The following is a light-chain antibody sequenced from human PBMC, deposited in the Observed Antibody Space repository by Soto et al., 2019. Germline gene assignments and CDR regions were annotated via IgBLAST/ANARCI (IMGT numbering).Light chain of an antibody. Sequence: EIVLTQSPGTLSLSPGERATLSCRASQSVSSSHLAWYQQKPGQAPRLLIYGASRRATGIPDRFSGSGSGTDFTRTISRLEPEDFAVFYCQQYGTSPYTFGQGTKLDIK. J-gene: IGKJ2*01. CDR3: QQYGTSPYT. V-gene: IGKV3-20*01. CDR1: QSVSSSH. CDR2: GAS.